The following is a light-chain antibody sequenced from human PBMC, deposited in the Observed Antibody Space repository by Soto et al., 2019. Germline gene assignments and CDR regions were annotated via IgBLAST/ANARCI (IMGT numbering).Light chain of an antibody. CDR2: GAS. J-gene: IGKJ3*01. Sequence: EIVMTQSPATLSVSPGERATLSCRASQSVSSNLAWYQQKPGQAPRLLIYGASTRATGIPARFRGSGSGTEVTLTISSLQSEDFAVYYCQQYNNWLGFTLGPGTQVDIK. V-gene: IGKV3-15*01. CDR3: QQYNNWLGFT. CDR1: QSVSSN.